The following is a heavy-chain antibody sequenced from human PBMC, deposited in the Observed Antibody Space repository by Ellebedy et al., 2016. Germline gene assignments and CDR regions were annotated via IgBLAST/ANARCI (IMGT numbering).Heavy chain of an antibody. CDR1: GFNFNVNS. V-gene: IGHV3-48*01. CDR2: ISSSSSSI. D-gene: IGHD6-19*01. Sequence: GGSLRLSCVASGFNFNVNSMDWVRQAPGKGLEWISYISSSSSSISYANFVRGRFTISRDNAKNTLYLQMNSLRAEDTAVYYCARGQQWLVIRYYFDYWGQGTLVTVSS. J-gene: IGHJ4*02. CDR3: ARGQQWLVIRYYFDY.